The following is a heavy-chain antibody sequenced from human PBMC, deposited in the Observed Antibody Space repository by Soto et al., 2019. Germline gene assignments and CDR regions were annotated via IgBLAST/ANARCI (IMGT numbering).Heavy chain of an antibody. D-gene: IGHD1-26*01. J-gene: IGHJ3*01. V-gene: IGHV3-30*03. Sequence: GGSLRLSCAASGFPFSSYDMHWVRQAPGKGLEWVALISYDGSRTSYSDSVKGRFTISRDNSKNTLFLQMDNLRPDDTAVYHCAIIHSGSYGFDVWGQGTVVTVSS. CDR1: GFPFSSYD. CDR2: ISYDGSRT. CDR3: AIIHSGSYGFDV.